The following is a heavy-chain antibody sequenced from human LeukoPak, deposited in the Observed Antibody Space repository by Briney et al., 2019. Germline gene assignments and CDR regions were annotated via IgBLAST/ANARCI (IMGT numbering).Heavy chain of an antibody. Sequence: GGSLRLSCAASGFTFSDYTMNWVRQAPGKGLEWVSYIDLSGSILYYVDSVKGRFTISRDNAKNSLYLQMNSLRAEDTAVYYCARTAGPWELPTYFDYWGQGTLVTVSS. J-gene: IGHJ4*02. D-gene: IGHD1-26*01. CDR3: ARTAGPWELPTYFDY. CDR1: GFTFSDYT. V-gene: IGHV3-48*04. CDR2: IDLSGSIL.